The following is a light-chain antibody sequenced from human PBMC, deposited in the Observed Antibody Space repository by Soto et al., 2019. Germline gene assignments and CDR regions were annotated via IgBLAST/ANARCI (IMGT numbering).Light chain of an antibody. CDR2: GAS. V-gene: IGKV1-6*01. J-gene: IGKJ1*01. CDR1: QGIATD. CDR3: LQDYDWPRT. Sequence: AIPLTQSPSSLSASVGDTVTITCRASQGIATDLGWYQQKPGKAPELLIYGASGLRGGVPSRFSGSGSVRDFTLTISSLQPEDFATYYCLQDYDWPRTFGQGTKVEIK.